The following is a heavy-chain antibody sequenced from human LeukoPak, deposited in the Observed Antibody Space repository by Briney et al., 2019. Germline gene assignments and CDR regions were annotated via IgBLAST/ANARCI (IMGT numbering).Heavy chain of an antibody. CDR2: INTNTGNP. CDR1: GYTFTSYY. D-gene: IGHD2-21*02. CDR3: ARDHCGGDCLLSDY. J-gene: IGHJ4*02. Sequence: RASVKVSCKASGYTFTSYYMHWVRQAPGQGLEWMGWINTNTGNPTYAQGFTGRFVFSLDTSVSTAYLQISSLKAEDTAVYYCARDHCGGDCLLSDYWGQGTLVTVSS. V-gene: IGHV7-4-1*02.